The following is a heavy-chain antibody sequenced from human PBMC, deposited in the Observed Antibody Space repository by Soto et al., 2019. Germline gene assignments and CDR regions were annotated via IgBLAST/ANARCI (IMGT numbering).Heavy chain of an antibody. J-gene: IGHJ6*02. V-gene: IGHV3-30-3*01. CDR3: ARDTGPNGYNYYYFGMDV. CDR1: GLTFSTYA. CDR2: ISYDGSDK. Sequence: QVHLVESGGGVAQPGRSLRLSCAASGLTFSTYARHWARQAPAKGLGWVAVISYDGSDKYNANSVKGRFTISRDNSKNTLYLQMNSLRAEDTAVYYCARDTGPNGYNYYYFGMDVWGQGTTVTVSS. D-gene: IGHD5-18*01.